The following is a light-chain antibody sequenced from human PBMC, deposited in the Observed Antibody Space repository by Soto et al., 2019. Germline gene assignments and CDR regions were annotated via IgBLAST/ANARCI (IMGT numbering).Light chain of an antibody. J-gene: IGKJ1*01. CDR2: AAS. CDR3: QQSYSTPPWT. Sequence: DIQMTQSPSSLSASVGDRVTITCRASQSISSYLNWYQQKPGKAPKLLIYAASSLQSGVPSRFSGSGSGTDCTLTIISLQPEDFATYYCQQSYSTPPWTFGQGTKVDIK. V-gene: IGKV1-39*01. CDR1: QSISSY.